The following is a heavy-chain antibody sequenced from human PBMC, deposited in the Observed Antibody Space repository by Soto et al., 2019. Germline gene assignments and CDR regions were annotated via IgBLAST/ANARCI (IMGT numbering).Heavy chain of an antibody. CDR3: AKGHCSSTSCPGGY. Sequence: GGSLRLSCAAASGFTFSIYNMNWVRQSPGKGLEWVSSISASDGTTYYADSVKGRFTISRDNSKNTLYVQMNSLRAEDTAVYYCAKGHCSSTSCPGGYWGQGTPVTVSS. CDR2: ISASDGTT. J-gene: IGHJ4*02. V-gene: IGHV3-23*01. D-gene: IGHD2-2*01. CDR1: GFTFSIYN.